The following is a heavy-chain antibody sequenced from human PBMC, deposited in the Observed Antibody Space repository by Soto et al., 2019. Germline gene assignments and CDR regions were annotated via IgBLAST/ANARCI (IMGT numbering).Heavy chain of an antibody. CDR1: GGSINSGGYY. CDR2: ISYSGTT. CDR3: ARGRRGNYSYRWLDP. J-gene: IGHJ5*02. D-gene: IGHD5-18*01. Sequence: SETLSLTCSVSGGSINSGGYYWNWIRQFPGKGLDWIGYISYSGTTYYNPSLKSRVTIAADTSKNQFSLNLSSVTAADTAVYYCARGRRGNYSYRWLDPWGQGTLVT. V-gene: IGHV4-31*03.